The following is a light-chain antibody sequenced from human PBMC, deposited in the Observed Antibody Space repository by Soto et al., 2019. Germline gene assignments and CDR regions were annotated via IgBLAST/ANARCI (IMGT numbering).Light chain of an antibody. Sequence: IVMTQSPATLSVSPGERAIFSCRASLSVGTNLAWYQQKPGQAPSLLIYGASTRATGITARFSGSGSGTEFTLTISSLQSEDFAVYSCQQYNNWPRTFGQGTKVDIK. J-gene: IGKJ1*01. CDR1: LSVGTN. V-gene: IGKV3-15*01. CDR2: GAS. CDR3: QQYNNWPRT.